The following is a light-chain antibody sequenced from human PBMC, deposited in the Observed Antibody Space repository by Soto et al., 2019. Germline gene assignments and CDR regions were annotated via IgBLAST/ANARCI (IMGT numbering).Light chain of an antibody. CDR1: QDVGTNY. Sequence: EVVLTQSPGTLSLSPGEGATLSCRSSQDVGTNYLAWYQQKPGQAPRLLIFGASSRASGVPSRFSGSGSGTDFTLTISRLEPEDSAVYYCQQFINSPYMYIFGQGTKLEI. J-gene: IGKJ2*01. V-gene: IGKV3-20*01. CDR3: QQFINSPYMYI. CDR2: GAS.